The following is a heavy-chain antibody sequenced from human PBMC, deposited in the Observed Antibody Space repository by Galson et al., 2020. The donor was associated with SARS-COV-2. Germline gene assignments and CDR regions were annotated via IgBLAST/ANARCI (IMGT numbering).Heavy chain of an antibody. J-gene: IGHJ4*02. CDR2: IYHNGVT. D-gene: IGHD6-19*01. V-gene: IGHV4-59*11. Sequence: SETLSLTCKVSGGSINSHSRSWTRQPPRRGLEYIAYIYHNGVTNYNPSLKSRVTISIDTSKSQFSLKLTSVTAADTAVYYCARGGGSYISGYYVYFDDWGQGTLVTVSS. CDR3: ARGGGSYISGYYVYFDD. CDR1: GGSINSHS.